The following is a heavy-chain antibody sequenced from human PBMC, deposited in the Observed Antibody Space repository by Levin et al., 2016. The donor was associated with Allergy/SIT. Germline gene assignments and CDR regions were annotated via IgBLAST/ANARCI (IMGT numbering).Heavy chain of an antibody. D-gene: IGHD4-17*01. CDR2: IAYDGNKT. CDR3: AREGLDYGDYPFDS. Sequence: LSLTCVASGFMISGYAMHWVRQAPGKGLEWVAVIAYDGNKTYYADSVKGHLRVSRDNSKDTLYLQMNYLKTEDTAVYYCAREGLDYGDYPFDSWGQGTLVTVSS. V-gene: IGHV3-30*04. CDR1: GFMISGYA. J-gene: IGHJ4*02.